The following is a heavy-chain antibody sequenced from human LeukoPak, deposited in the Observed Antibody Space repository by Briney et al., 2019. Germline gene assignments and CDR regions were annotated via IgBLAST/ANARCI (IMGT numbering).Heavy chain of an antibody. CDR1: GFTFSSYW. Sequence: GGSLRLSCAASGFTFSSYWMSWVRQAPGKGLEWVANIKQDGSEKYYVDSVKGRFTISRDNAKNSRYLQMNSLRAEDTAVYYCARAWYTAMVRDAFDIWGQGTMVTVSS. CDR3: ARAWYTAMVRDAFDI. CDR2: IKQDGSEK. J-gene: IGHJ3*02. D-gene: IGHD5-18*01. V-gene: IGHV3-7*01.